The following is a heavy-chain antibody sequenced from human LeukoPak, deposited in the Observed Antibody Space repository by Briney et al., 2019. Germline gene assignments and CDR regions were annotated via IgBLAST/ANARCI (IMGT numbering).Heavy chain of an antibody. J-gene: IGHJ4*02. V-gene: IGHV3-30*18. Sequence: PGGSLRLSCAASGFTFSSYGMHWVRQAPGKGLEWVAVISYDGSNKYYADSVKGRFTISRDNSKNTLYLQMNSLRAEDTAVYYCAKARSGYDYQVEYWGQGTLVTVSS. D-gene: IGHD3-22*01. CDR1: GFTFSSYG. CDR2: ISYDGSNK. CDR3: AKARSGYDYQVEY.